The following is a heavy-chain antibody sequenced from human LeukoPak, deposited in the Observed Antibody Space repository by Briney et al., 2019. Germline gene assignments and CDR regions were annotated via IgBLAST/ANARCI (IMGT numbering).Heavy chain of an antibody. Sequence: GGSLRLSCAASGFTFSSYWMHWVRQAPGKGLVWVSRINSDGSSTSYADSVKGRLTISRDNAKNTLYLQMDSLRAEDTAVYYCARGQGGYSYGPFDYWGQGTLVTVSS. V-gene: IGHV3-74*01. CDR2: INSDGSST. CDR1: GFTFSSYW. CDR3: ARGQGGYSYGPFDY. J-gene: IGHJ4*02. D-gene: IGHD5-18*01.